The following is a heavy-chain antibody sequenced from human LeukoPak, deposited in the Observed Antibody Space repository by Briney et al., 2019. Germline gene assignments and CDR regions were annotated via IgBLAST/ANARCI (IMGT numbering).Heavy chain of an antibody. CDR3: ARDLGLVYYYGMDV. V-gene: IGHV3-15*07. D-gene: IGHD5-12*01. J-gene: IGHJ6*02. CDR2: IKRKSEGGTT. CDR1: GLTFTNVY. Sequence: GGSLRLSCAASGLTFTNVYVNWVRQAPGKGPEWVGRIKRKSEGGTTDFAAPVKGRFTISRDDSKNTVYLQMNSLRAEDTAVYYCARDLGLVYYYGMDVWGQGTTVTVSS.